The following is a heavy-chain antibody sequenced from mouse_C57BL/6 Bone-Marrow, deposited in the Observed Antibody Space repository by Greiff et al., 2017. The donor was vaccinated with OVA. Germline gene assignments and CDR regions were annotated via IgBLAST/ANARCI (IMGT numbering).Heavy chain of an antibody. V-gene: IGHV6-3*01. CDR3: TRGNLFAY. J-gene: IGHJ3*01. Sequence: EVKVVESGGGLVQPGGSMKLSCVASGFTFSNYWMNWVRQSPEKGLEWVAQIRLKSDNYATHYAESVKGRFTISRDDSKSSVYLQMNNLRAEDTGIYYCTRGNLFAYWGQGTLVIVSA. D-gene: IGHD2-1*01. CDR1: GFTFSNYW. CDR2: IRLKSDNYAT.